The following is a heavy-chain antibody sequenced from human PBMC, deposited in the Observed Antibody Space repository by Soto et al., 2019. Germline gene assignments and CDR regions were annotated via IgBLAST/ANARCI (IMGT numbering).Heavy chain of an antibody. Sequence: QVQLVQSGAEVKKPGASVKVSCKASGYTFTTSAMHWVRQAPGQRLEWMGWINAATGNTKYSQKFQGRVTISRDTSASTAFMDLSSLKSEDTAVYYCARDNNWADTWGQGTLVTVSS. J-gene: IGHJ5*02. CDR2: INAATGNT. CDR1: GYTFTTSA. V-gene: IGHV1-3*01. CDR3: ARDNNWADT.